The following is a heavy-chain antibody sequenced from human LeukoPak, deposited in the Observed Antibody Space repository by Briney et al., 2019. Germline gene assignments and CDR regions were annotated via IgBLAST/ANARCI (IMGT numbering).Heavy chain of an antibody. D-gene: IGHD7-27*01. CDR3: ASGDDYFDY. CDR1: GFTFSSYA. J-gene: IGHJ4*02. CDR2: IRSSGGTI. V-gene: IGHV3-48*03. Sequence: GGSLRLSCAASGFTFSSYAMNWVRQAPGKGLEWVSYIRSSGGTIYYADSVKGRFTISRDNAKNSLYLQMNSLRAEDTAVYYCASGDDYFDYWGQGTLVTVSS.